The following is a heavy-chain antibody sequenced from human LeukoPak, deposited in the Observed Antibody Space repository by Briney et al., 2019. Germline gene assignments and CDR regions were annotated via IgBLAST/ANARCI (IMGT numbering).Heavy chain of an antibody. CDR3: ARGTAILWFGEYDAFDI. CDR1: GGSISSGDYY. D-gene: IGHD3-10*01. V-gene: IGHV4-30-4*08. J-gene: IGHJ3*02. Sequence: PSQTLSLTCTVSGGSISSGDYYWSWIRQPPGKGLEWIGYIYYSGSTYYNPSLKSRVTISVDTSKNQFSLKLSSVTAADTAVYYCARGTAILWFGEYDAFDIWGQGTMVTVSS. CDR2: IYYSGST.